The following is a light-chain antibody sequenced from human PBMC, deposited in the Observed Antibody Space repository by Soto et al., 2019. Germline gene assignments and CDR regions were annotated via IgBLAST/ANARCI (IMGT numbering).Light chain of an antibody. Sequence: QSALAQPRSGSGSPGQSVTISCTGTNSDVGAYTFVSWYQQLPGKAPKLIISAVSYRPSGVPDRFSGSKSGNTASLTISGLQAEDEADYYCFSYTASDMWVFGGGTKVTVL. V-gene: IGLV2-11*01. CDR1: NSDVGAYTF. J-gene: IGLJ3*02. CDR2: AVS. CDR3: FSYTASDMWV.